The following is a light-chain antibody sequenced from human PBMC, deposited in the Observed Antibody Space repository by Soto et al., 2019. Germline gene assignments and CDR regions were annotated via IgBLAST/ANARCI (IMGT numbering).Light chain of an antibody. J-gene: IGLJ1*01. CDR2: GNS. CDR3: PSYDSSLSGSV. Sequence: QAVVTQPTSVSGAPGQRVTISCTGSSSNIGAGYDVHWYQQLPGTAPKLLIYGNSNRPSGVPDRFSGSKSGTSASLAITGLQAEDEADYYCPSYDSSLSGSVFGAGTKLTVL. CDR1: SSNIGAGYD. V-gene: IGLV1-40*01.